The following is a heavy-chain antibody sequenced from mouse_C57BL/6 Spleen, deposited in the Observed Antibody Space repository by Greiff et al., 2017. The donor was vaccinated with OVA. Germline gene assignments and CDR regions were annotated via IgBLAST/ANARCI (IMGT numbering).Heavy chain of an antibody. J-gene: IGHJ3*01. CDR1: GYTFTDYY. CDR3: AREGDYYGSSSFFAY. Sequence: VKLVESGAELVKPGASVKISCKASGYTFTDYYINWVKQRPGQGLEWIGKIGPGSGSTYYNEKFKGKATLTADKSSSTAYMQLSSLTSEDSAVYFCAREGDYYGSSSFFAYWGKGTLVTVSA. CDR2: IGPGSGST. D-gene: IGHD1-1*01. V-gene: IGHV1-77*01.